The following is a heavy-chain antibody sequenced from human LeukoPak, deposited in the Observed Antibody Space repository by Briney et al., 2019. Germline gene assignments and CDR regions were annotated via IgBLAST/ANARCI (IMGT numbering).Heavy chain of an antibody. D-gene: IGHD2-2*02. V-gene: IGHV4-59*12. CDR3: ARGGVVVPAAISWFDP. J-gene: IGHJ5*02. CDR2: IYYSGST. Sequence: SETLSLTCTVSGGSISSYYWSWIRQPPGKGLEWIGYIYYSGSTNYNPSLKSRVTISVDTSKNQFSLKLSSVTAADTAVYYCARGGVVVPAAISWFDPWGQGTLVTVSS. CDR1: GGSISSYY.